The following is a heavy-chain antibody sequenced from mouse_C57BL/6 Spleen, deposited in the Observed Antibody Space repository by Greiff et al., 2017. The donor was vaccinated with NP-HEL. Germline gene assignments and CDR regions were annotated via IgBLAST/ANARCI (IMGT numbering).Heavy chain of an antibody. CDR3: AGSIYDYDNYAMDY. J-gene: IGHJ4*01. V-gene: IGHV1-9*01. D-gene: IGHD2-4*01. CDR2: ILPGSGST. CDR1: GYTFTGYW. Sequence: QVQLKQSGAELMKPGASVKLSCKATGYTFTGYWIEWVKQRPGHGLEWIGEILPGSGSTNYNEKFKGKATFTADTSSNTAYMQLSSLTTDDSAIYYCAGSIYDYDNYAMDYWGQGTSVTVSS.